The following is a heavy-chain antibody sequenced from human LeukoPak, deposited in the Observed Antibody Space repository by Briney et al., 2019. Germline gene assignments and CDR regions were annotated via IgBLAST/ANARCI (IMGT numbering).Heavy chain of an antibody. CDR3: SSIYYYGSGSNN. CDR2: IYHSGGT. Sequence: SGTLCLTSAVSGGSISSSNWWGWVRQPPGKGLEWIGEIYHSGGTNYNPSLKSRDTISVDKSKNQFSLQLSSVTAADTAVYYCSSIYYYGSGSNNWGQGTLVTVSS. CDR1: GGSISSSNW. V-gene: IGHV4-4*02. D-gene: IGHD3-10*01. J-gene: IGHJ4*02.